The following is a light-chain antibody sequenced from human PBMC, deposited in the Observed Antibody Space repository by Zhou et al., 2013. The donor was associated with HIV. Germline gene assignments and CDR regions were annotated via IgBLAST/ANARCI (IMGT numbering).Light chain of an antibody. CDR1: QSITTW. Sequence: DIQMTQSPSILSASVGDRVTITCRASQSITTWLAWYQQRAGRPPYLLIYGASFLHGGVPSRFSARGSETDFTLTISSLQPEDFATYYCQQSYSLPPTFGPGTKVDIK. CDR2: GAS. V-gene: IGKV1-12*01. CDR3: QQSYSLPPT. J-gene: IGKJ3*01.